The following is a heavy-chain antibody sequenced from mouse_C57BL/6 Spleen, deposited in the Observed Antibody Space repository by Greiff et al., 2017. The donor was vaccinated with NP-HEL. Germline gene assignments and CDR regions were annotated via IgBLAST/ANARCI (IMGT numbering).Heavy chain of an antibody. CDR3: AKESYYYGSPYAMDY. D-gene: IGHD1-1*01. CDR2: ISYDGSN. CDR1: GYSITSGYY. Sequence: VQLKQSGPGLVKPSQSLSLTCSVTGYSITSGYYWNWIRQFPGNKLEWMGYISYDGSNNYNPSLKNRISITRDTSKNQFFLKLNSVTTEDTATYYCAKESYYYGSPYAMDYWGQGTSVTVSS. J-gene: IGHJ4*01. V-gene: IGHV3-6*01.